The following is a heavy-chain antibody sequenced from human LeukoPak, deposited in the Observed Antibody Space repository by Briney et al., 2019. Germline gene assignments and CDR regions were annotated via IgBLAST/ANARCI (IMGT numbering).Heavy chain of an antibody. D-gene: IGHD6-6*01. Sequence: GASVNVSFKASVYTYTSYDSNWVGQATGQGLEWVGWINNNNGKPTYAQGITGRLVFSLDTSVSEAYLQISSLKAEDTAVYYCARDPSSGVAVDYWGQGPLATVSS. CDR2: INNNNGKP. V-gene: IGHV7-4-1*02. CDR1: VYTYTSYD. J-gene: IGHJ4*02. CDR3: ARDPSSGVAVDY.